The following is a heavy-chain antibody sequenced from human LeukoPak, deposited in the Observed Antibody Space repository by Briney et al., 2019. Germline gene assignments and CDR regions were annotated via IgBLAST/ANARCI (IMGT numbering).Heavy chain of an antibody. CDR3: AKDFQGRWTIDY. CDR2: ILSDGNND. V-gene: IGHV3-30*18. J-gene: IGHJ4*02. Sequence: GGSLRLSCATSGFTFDDYAIHWVRQAPGKGLEWVAMILSDGNNDYYADSVKGRFTISRDNSKNTLYLQMNSLRPEDTAVYYCAKDFQGRWTIDYWGQGTLVTVSP. D-gene: IGHD3/OR15-3a*01. CDR1: GFTFDDYA.